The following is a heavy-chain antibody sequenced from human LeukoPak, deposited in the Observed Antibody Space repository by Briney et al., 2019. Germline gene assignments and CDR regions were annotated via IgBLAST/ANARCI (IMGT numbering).Heavy chain of an antibody. Sequence: GGSLRLSCAASEFTLSSYAMSWVREAPGGGLEWVSAISGSGERTYYAESVKGRFTISRDNNENTLYLQMNSLRAEDTAVYYCAKAAQVAGRPNLGGHFDYWGQGTLVTVSS. V-gene: IGHV3-23*01. J-gene: IGHJ4*02. D-gene: IGHD6-6*01. CDR1: EFTLSSYA. CDR3: AKAAQVAGRPNLGGHFDY. CDR2: ISGSGERT.